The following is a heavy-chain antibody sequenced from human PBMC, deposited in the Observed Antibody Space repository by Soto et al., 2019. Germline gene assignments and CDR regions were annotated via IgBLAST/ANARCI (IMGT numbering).Heavy chain of an antibody. CDR1: GFTVSRNY. CDR2: IYSGGST. Sequence: PGGSLRLSCAASGFTVSRNYMNWVRQAPGEGLEWVSVIYSGGSTYYADSVKGRFTISRDNSKNTLYLQMNSLRAEDTAVYYCARSGSFLGPVDYWGQGTLVTVSS. CDR3: ARSGSFLGPVDY. D-gene: IGHD1-26*01. J-gene: IGHJ4*02. V-gene: IGHV3-53*01.